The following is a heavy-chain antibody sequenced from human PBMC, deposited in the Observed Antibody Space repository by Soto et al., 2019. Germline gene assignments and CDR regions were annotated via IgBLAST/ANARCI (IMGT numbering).Heavy chain of an antibody. D-gene: IGHD6-13*01. Sequence: EVQLLESGGGLVQPGGSLRLSCAASGFTFSSYAMSWVRQAPGKGLEWVSAISYFGGSTFYADSVKGRFTISRDNSKNTLYLQMNSLRAEDTAVYYCAKEPARAAAGPGDNWFDPWGQGTLVTVSS. CDR3: AKEPARAAAGPGDNWFDP. J-gene: IGHJ5*02. CDR1: GFTFSSYA. CDR2: ISYFGGST. V-gene: IGHV3-23*01.